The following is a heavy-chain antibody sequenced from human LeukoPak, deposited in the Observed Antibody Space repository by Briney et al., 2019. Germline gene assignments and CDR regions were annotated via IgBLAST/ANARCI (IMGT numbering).Heavy chain of an antibody. J-gene: IGHJ4*02. CDR2: IDPDGSEK. CDR3: ARIYYFGDNNWRYFDN. Sequence: GGSLRLSCAASGFTFSSYAMSWVRQAPGKGLEWVANIDPDGSEKQYGDSVKGRFTTSRGNAKNSLYLQMNSLRAEDTAIYYCARIYYFGDNNWRYFDNWGQGTLVTVSS. D-gene: IGHD3-10*01. CDR1: GFTFSSYA. V-gene: IGHV3-7*01.